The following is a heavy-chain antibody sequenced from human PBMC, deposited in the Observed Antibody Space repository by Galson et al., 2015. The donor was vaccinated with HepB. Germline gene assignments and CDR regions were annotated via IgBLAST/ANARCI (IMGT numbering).Heavy chain of an antibody. V-gene: IGHV1-18*01. J-gene: IGHJ4*02. CDR2: ISAYNGNT. CDR1: GYTFTSYG. Sequence: SVKVSCKASGYTFTSYGISWVRQAPGQGLEWMGWISAYNGNTNYAQKLQGRVTMTTDTSTSTAYMELRSLRSDDTAVYYCARDPIPHIVVVPAAQYDYWGRGTLVTVSS. CDR3: ARDPIPHIVVVPAAQYDY. D-gene: IGHD2-2*01.